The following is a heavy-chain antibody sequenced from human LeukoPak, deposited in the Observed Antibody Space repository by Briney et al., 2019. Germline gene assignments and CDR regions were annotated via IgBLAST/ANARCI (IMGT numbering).Heavy chain of an antibody. Sequence: GGSLRLSCAASGFTFSSYAMHWVRRAPGKGLEWVAVISYDGSNKYYADSVKGRFTISRDNSKNTLYLQMNSLRAEDTAVYYCARVGTAWDAFDIWGQGTMVTVSS. J-gene: IGHJ3*02. CDR3: ARVGTAWDAFDI. CDR2: ISYDGSNK. D-gene: IGHD1-7*01. CDR1: GFTFSSYA. V-gene: IGHV3-30-3*01.